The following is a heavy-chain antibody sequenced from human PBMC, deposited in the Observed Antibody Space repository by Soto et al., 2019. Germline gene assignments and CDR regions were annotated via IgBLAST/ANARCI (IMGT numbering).Heavy chain of an antibody. D-gene: IGHD3-22*01. J-gene: IGHJ3*02. Sequence: QVQLQQWGAGLLKPSETLSLTCAVYGGSFSGYYWSWIRQPPGKGLEWIGEINHSGSTNYNPSLKIRVTISVDTSKNQFSLKLSSVTAADTAVYYCARSQIVVVIKDAFDIWGQGTMVTVSS. CDR3: ARSQIVVVIKDAFDI. CDR1: GGSFSGYY. CDR2: INHSGST. V-gene: IGHV4-34*01.